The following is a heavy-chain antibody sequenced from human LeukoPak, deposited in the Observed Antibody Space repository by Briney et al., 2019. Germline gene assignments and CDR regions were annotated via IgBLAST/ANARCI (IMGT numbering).Heavy chain of an antibody. V-gene: IGHV1-2*06. J-gene: IGHJ4*02. Sequence: GASVTVSCTASGYTFTGYYMHWVRQAPGQGLEWMGRINPNSGGTNYAQKFQGRVTMTRDTSISTAYMELSRLRSDDTAVYYCARVRRYSGSYYIDYWGQGTLVTVSS. CDR3: ARVRRYSGSYYIDY. D-gene: IGHD1-26*01. CDR1: GYTFTGYY. CDR2: INPNSGGT.